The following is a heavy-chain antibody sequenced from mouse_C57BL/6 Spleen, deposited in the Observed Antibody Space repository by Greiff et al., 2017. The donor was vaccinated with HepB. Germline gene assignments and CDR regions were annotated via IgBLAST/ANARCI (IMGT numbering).Heavy chain of an antibody. J-gene: IGHJ1*03. CDR2: IYPRSGIT. V-gene: IGHV1-81*01. Sequence: QVQLKESGAELARPGASVKLSCKASGYTFTSYGISWVKQRTGQGLEWIGEIYPRSGITYYNEKFKCKATLTADKSSSTAYMELRSLTSEDSAVYFCARGLYEGYFDVWGTGTTVTVSS. CDR1: GYTFTSYG. D-gene: IGHD2-12*01. CDR3: ARGLYEGYFDV.